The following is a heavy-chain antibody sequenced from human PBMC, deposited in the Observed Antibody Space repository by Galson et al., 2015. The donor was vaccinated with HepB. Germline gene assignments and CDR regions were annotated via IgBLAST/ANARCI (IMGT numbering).Heavy chain of an antibody. CDR1: GFTFSRYA. D-gene: IGHD2-21*02. V-gene: IGHV3-23*01. J-gene: IGHJ4*02. Sequence: SLRLSCAASGFTFSRYAMSWVRQAPGKGLEWVLSLGGSGSNTYYADSVKGRFTISRDNSKNTLYLQMNSLRAEDTAVYYCAKVAILGVTPHYLDYLGQGTLGTVAS. CDR2: LGGSGSNT. CDR3: AKVAILGVTPHYLDY.